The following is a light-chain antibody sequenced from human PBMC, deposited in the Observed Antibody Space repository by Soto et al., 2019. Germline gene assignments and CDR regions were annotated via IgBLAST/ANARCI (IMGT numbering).Light chain of an antibody. J-gene: IGLJ2*01. CDR1: SSNIGSNT. CDR2: SNN. CDR3: AAWDDSLNVS. V-gene: IGLV1-44*01. Sequence: QLVLTQPPSASGTPGQRVTISCSGSSSNIGSNTVNWYQQLPGTAPKLLIYSNNQRPSGVPDRFSGSKSGTSASLAISGLQSEDEADYYCAAWDDSLNVSFGGGTQLTVL.